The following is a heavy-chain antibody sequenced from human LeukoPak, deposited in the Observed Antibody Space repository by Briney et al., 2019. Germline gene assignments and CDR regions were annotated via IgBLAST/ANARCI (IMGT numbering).Heavy chain of an antibody. J-gene: IGHJ5*02. V-gene: IGHV3-21*01. CDR1: GFTFSTYS. CDR2: IRSGSTYI. Sequence: PGGSLRLSCAASGFTFSTYSMHWVRQAPGKGLEWVSSIRSGSTYINYADSVKGRFTISRDDAKKSLYLQMNSLRAEDTAVYYCARDQDLWGQGTLVTAPS. CDR3: ARDQDL.